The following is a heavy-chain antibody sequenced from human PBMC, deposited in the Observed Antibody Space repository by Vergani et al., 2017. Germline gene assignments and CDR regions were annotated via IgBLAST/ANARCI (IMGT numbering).Heavy chain of an antibody. CDR3: ARDPMYSNYVYAN. J-gene: IGHJ4*02. V-gene: IGHV1-2*02. CDR1: GYTFTSYG. Sequence: QVQLVQSGAEVKKPGASVKVSCKASGYTFTSYGISWVRQAPGQGLEWMGWINPNSGGTNYAQKFQGRVTMTRDTSISTAYMELSRLRSDDTAVYYCARDPMYSNYVYANWGQGTLVTVSS. CDR2: INPNSGGT. D-gene: IGHD4-11*01.